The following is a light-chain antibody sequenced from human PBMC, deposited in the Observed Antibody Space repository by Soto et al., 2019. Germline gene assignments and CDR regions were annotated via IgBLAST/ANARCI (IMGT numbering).Light chain of an antibody. CDR1: QSVSTF. CDR3: QQSYNRPLT. CDR2: AAS. J-gene: IGKJ4*01. V-gene: IGKV1-39*01. Sequence: DIQMTQSPSSLSASVGDRVTITCRASQSVSTFVSWFQLKPGKAPQPLIYAASSLQTGVPSRFSGSGSGTDFTLIISSLQPEDFATYYCQQSYNRPLTVGGGTKVDIK.